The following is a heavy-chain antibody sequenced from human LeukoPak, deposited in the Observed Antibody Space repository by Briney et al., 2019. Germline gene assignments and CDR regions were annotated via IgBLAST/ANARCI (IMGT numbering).Heavy chain of an antibody. CDR3: AKGRSGRSRSWYFDL. D-gene: IGHD6-19*01. J-gene: IGHJ2*01. CDR2: ISGSGGST. CDR1: GFTFSSYA. Sequence: PGGSLRLSCAASGFTFSSYAMSWVRQAPGKGLGWVSAISGSGGSTYYADSLKGRFTIARDNSKNTLYLQMNSLRAEDTAVYYCAKGRSGRSRSWYFDLWGRGTLVTVSS. V-gene: IGHV3-23*01.